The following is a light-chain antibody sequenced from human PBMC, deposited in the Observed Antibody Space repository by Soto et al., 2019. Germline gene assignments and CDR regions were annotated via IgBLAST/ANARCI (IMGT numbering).Light chain of an antibody. CDR3: QQYGGAPDT. J-gene: IGKJ5*01. Sequence: EIVLTQSPGTLSLSPGERATLSCRASQSVSSSYLAWYQQKPGQAPRLLIYGASSRATGIPDRISGGGSGTDFTLTISRLEPEDSAVYYCQQYGGAPDTFGQGTRLEI. CDR1: QSVSSSY. CDR2: GAS. V-gene: IGKV3-20*01.